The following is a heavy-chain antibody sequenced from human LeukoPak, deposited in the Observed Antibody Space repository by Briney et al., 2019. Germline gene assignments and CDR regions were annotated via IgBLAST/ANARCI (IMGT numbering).Heavy chain of an antibody. D-gene: IGHD1-26*01. V-gene: IGHV3-30*02. CDR2: IRYDGSNK. Sequence: EGSLRLSCAASGFTFSSYGRHWVRQAPGKGLEWLAFIRYDGSNKYYADSVKGRFTISRDNSKNTLYLQMNSLRAEDTAVYYCAKAWDAYYYYYMDVWGKGTTVTVSS. CDR1: GFTFSSYG. CDR3: AKAWDAYYYYYMDV. J-gene: IGHJ6*03.